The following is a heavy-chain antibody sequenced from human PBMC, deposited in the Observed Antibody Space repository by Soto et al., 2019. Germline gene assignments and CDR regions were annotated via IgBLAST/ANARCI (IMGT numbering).Heavy chain of an antibody. Sequence: GGSLRLSCAASGFTFSSYAMHWVRQAPGKGLEWVAVISHDGSNKYYADSVKGRFTISRDNSKNTLYLQMNSLRAEDTAVYYCARWGAAAARGSYGMDVWGQGTTVTVSS. J-gene: IGHJ6*02. D-gene: IGHD6-13*01. V-gene: IGHV3-30-3*01. CDR3: ARWGAAAARGSYGMDV. CDR1: GFTFSSYA. CDR2: ISHDGSNK.